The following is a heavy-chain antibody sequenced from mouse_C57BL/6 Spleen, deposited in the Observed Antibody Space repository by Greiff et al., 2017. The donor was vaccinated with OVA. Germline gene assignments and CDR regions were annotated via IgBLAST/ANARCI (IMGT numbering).Heavy chain of an antibody. D-gene: IGHD2-4*01. CDR1: GFTFSSYG. J-gene: IGHJ4*01. Sequence: EVKLQESGGDLVKPGGSLKLSCAASGFTFSSYGMSWVRQTPDKRLEWVATISSGGSYTYYPDSVKGRFTISRDNAKNTLYLQMSSLKSEDTAMYYCARQLYYDYDGYAMDYWGQGTSVTVSS. V-gene: IGHV5-6*01. CDR3: ARQLYYDYDGYAMDY. CDR2: ISSGGSYT.